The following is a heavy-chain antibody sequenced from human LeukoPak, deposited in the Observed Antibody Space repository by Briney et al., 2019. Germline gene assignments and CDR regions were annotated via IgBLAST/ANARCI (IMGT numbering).Heavy chain of an antibody. V-gene: IGHV4-4*07. CDR3: TGESYRTSFLFDL. CDR2: ISTSGSA. Sequence: PSETLSLTCTVSGDSVSSYYWSWIRQPAGNRLEWIGRISTSGSARYNPSLKSRVTLSIDTSKNQIFLSVKSVTAADTAVYYCTGESYRTSFLFDLWGQGTLVTVSS. CDR1: GDSVSSYY. D-gene: IGHD5-12*01. J-gene: IGHJ4*02.